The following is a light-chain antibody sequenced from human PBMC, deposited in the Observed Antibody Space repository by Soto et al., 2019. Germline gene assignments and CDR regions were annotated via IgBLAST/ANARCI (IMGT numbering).Light chain of an antibody. CDR2: GAS. Sequence: EIVMTQTPATLSVSPGERATLSCRASQSVSSNLAWYQHKPGQAASLLIHGASTRATGIPARFSGSGSGTEFTLTISSLQSEGFAVYYCQQYNKWPLTFGGGTKVEIK. J-gene: IGKJ4*01. CDR3: QQYNKWPLT. V-gene: IGKV3-15*01. CDR1: QSVSSN.